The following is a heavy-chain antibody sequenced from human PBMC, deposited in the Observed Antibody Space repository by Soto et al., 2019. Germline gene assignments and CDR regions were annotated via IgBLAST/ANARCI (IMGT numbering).Heavy chain of an antibody. CDR2: ISSHGGTK. Sequence: QVQLVQSGGGVVQPGRSLRLSCAASGFTFSNFVMHWVRQAPGKGPEWVAVISSHGGTKYYADSVKGRVTISRDNSNDTLYLQINSLRGEEMAVDYCARGFNEAPGVGDSWGKGTLVTVSS. V-gene: IGHV3-30-3*01. CDR3: ARGFNEAPGVGDS. CDR1: GFTFSNFV. J-gene: IGHJ4*02. D-gene: IGHD1-1*01.